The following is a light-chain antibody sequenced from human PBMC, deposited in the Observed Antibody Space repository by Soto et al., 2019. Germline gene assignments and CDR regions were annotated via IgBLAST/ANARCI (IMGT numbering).Light chain of an antibody. J-gene: IGLJ1*01. Sequence: QSVLTQPPSVSGAPGQTVTISCTGNSSNIGAGYDVHWYQQLPGTAPKLLIYGNNNRPSGVPGRFSGSKSGTSGSLTITGLQADDEDDYYCKSYDSNLSGSVFGTATKVTVL. CDR1: SSNIGAGYD. V-gene: IGLV1-40*01. CDR2: GNN. CDR3: KSYDSNLSGSV.